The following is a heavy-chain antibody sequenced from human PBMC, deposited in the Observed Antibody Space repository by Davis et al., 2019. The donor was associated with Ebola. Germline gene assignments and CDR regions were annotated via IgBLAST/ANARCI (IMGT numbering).Heavy chain of an antibody. CDR2: ISYDGSNK. CDR1: GFTFSSYA. J-gene: IGHJ6*02. CDR3: ARRITIFGVVNVYYYYGMDV. D-gene: IGHD3-3*01. V-gene: IGHV3-30-3*01. Sequence: GGSLRLSCAASGFTFSSYAMHWVRQAPGKGLEWVAVISYDGSNKYYADSVKGRFTISRDNAKNSLYLQMNSLRAEDTAVYYCARRITIFGVVNVYYYYGMDVWGQGTTVTVSS.